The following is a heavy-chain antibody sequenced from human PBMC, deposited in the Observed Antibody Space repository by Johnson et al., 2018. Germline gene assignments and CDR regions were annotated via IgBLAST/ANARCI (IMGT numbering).Heavy chain of an antibody. J-gene: IGHJ6*03. CDR3: AGGGAGAGCGVYYYYPYMDV. D-gene: IGHD3-10*01. CDR2: ISYDGSNK. Sequence: QVQLVESGGGVVQPGRSLRLSCAASGFTFSSYGMHWVRQAPGKGLEWVAVISYDGSNKYYADSVKGRFTISRDNSKNALYLQMNSLRAEDTAVYYCAGGGAGAGCGVYYYYPYMDVWGKGTTVTVSS. CDR1: GFTFSSYG. V-gene: IGHV3-30*03.